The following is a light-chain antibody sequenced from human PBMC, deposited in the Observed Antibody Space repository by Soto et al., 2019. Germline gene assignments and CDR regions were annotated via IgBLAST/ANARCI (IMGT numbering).Light chain of an antibody. CDR1: SNDVGAYHY. V-gene: IGLV2-11*01. J-gene: IGLJ1*01. CDR2: DVT. CDR3: CSYADNYFYV. Sequence: QSVLTQPRSVSGSPGQSVTISCTGTSNDVGAYHYVSWYQHHPGKAPKLIIYDVTQRPSGIPDRFSDSKSGNTASLTISGLQADDEADYHCCSYADNYFYVFGTGTKVTVL.